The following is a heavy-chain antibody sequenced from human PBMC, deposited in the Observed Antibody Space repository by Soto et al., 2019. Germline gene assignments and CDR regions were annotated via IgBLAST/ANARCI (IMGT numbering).Heavy chain of an antibody. V-gene: IGHV1-46*03. CDR3: VRDGIAAAGTFHYYYGMDV. CDR2: INPSGGST. CDR1: GYTFTSYY. D-gene: IGHD6-13*01. Sequence: ASVKVSCKASGYTFTSYYMHWVRQAPGQGLEWMGIINPSGGSTSYAQKFQGRVTMTRDTSTSTVYMELSSLRSEDTAVYFCVRDGIAAAGTFHYYYGMDVWGQGTTVTVSS. J-gene: IGHJ6*02.